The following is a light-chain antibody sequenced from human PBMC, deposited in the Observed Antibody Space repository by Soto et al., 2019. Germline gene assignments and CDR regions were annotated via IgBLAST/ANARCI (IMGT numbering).Light chain of an antibody. J-gene: IGKJ2*01. CDR1: QSVFHTSYNRNY. V-gene: IGKV4-1*01. Sequence: DIVMTQSPDSLAVSLGERATINCKSSQSVFHTSYNRNYLAWYLQKPGQPPKVLMYLASTWESGFPDRGSGSGSVTDFALTIPILQPEDVAVYYCQQYYTLPYIFGQGTKLESK. CDR3: QQYYTLPYI. CDR2: LAS.